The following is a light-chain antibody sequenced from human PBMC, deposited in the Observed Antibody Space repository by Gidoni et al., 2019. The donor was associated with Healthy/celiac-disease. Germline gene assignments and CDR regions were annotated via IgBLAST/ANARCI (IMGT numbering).Light chain of an antibody. J-gene: IGLJ2*01. V-gene: IGLV2-23*02. Sequence: QSALTQPASVSGSPDQSITISCTGTSSDVGSYNLVSWYQQHPGKAPKLMIYEVSKRPSGVSNRFSGSKSGNTASLTISGLQAEDEADYYCCSYAGSSTVVFGGGTKLTVL. CDR2: EVS. CDR3: CSYAGSSTVV. CDR1: SSDVGSYNL.